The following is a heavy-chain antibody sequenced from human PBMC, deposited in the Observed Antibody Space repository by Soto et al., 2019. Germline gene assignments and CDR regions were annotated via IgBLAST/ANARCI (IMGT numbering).Heavy chain of an antibody. CDR1: GYTFTNYG. Sequence: PAASVKVSCKASGYTFTNYGISWVRQAPGQGLEWVGWINTYYGNTNHAQKLQGRVTMTTDTSTSTAYMELRSLRSDDTAVYYCARGVGSGTYYNQYNWFDPWGQGTLVTAPQ. CDR2: INTYYGNT. V-gene: IGHV1-18*01. J-gene: IGHJ5*02. D-gene: IGHD3-10*01. CDR3: ARGVGSGTYYNQYNWFDP.